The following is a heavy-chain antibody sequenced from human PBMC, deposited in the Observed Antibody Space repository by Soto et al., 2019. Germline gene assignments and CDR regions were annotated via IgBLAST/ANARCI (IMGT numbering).Heavy chain of an antibody. D-gene: IGHD5-12*01. V-gene: IGHV3-53*01. CDR2: IYTGGTT. J-gene: IGHJ4*02. Sequence: EVQLVESGGGLIQPGGSLRLSCVVSGFTVSSSNYMRWVRQAPGKGLEWVSVIYTGGTTYYADSVKGRFTISRDNSKNTLYLKMNSLRAEDTAVYYCHGYGYWGQGTLVTVSS. CDR1: GFTVSSSNY. CDR3: HGYGY.